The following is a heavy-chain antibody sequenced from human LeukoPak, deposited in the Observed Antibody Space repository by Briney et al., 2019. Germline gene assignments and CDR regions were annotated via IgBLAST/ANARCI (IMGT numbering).Heavy chain of an antibody. D-gene: IGHD1-26*01. CDR2: IYPDDSHT. CDR3: ARHLLTPGGSYYFDF. J-gene: IGHJ4*02. CDR1: RYNFNMYW. V-gene: IGHV5-51*01. Sequence: GESLKISCKASRYNFNMYWIGWVRQMPGKGLEWMGIIYPDDSHTIYSPSFQGQVTISADKSISTAYLQWSSLRASDTAIYYCARHLLTPGGSYYFDFWGQGTLVTVSS.